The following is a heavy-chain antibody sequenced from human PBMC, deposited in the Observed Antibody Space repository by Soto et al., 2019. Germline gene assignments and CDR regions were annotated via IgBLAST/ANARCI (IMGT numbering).Heavy chain of an antibody. J-gene: IGHJ5*02. Sequence: GGSLRLSCTASGFTFGDYAMSWFRQAPGKGLEWVGFIRSKAYGGTTEYAASVKGRFTISRDDSKSIAYLQMNSLKTEDTAVYYCTRDQCIRWCSDDGYNWFDPWGQGTLVTVSS. CDR1: GFTFGDYA. V-gene: IGHV3-49*03. CDR2: IRSKAYGGTT. D-gene: IGHD2-8*02. CDR3: TRDQCIRWCSDDGYNWFDP.